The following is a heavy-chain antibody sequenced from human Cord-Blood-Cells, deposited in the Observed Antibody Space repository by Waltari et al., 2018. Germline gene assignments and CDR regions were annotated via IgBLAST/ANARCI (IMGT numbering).Heavy chain of an antibody. V-gene: IGHV4-39*01. D-gene: IGHD6-19*01. CDR3: ARGAVAGTVFDY. J-gene: IGHJ4*02. CDR2: IYYSGST. CDR1: GGSISSSSYY. Sequence: SLTCTVSGGSISSSSYYWGWIRQPPGKGLEWIGSIYYSGSTYYNPSLKSRVTISVDTSKNQFSLKLSSVTAADTAVYYCARGAVAGTVFDYWGQGTLVTVSS.